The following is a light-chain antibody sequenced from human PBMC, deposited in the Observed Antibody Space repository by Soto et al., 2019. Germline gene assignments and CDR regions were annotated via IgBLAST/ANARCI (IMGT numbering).Light chain of an antibody. J-gene: IGKJ4*01. V-gene: IGKV3-20*01. CDR1: QSVSSNY. CDR3: QHYGNSPALT. Sequence: VVLTQSPGTLSLSPGERATLSCRASQSVSSNYLAWYQQKPGQAPRLLIYGASSRATGIPDRFGGSGSGTDFTLTISRLEPEDFAVYYCQHYGNSPALTFGGGTKVEI. CDR2: GAS.